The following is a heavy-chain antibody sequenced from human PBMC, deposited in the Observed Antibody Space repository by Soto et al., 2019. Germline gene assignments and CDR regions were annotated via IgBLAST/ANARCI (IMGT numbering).Heavy chain of an antibody. J-gene: IGHJ4*02. D-gene: IGHD6-13*01. CDR1: GFTFSSYA. V-gene: IGHV3-23*01. Sequence: EVQLLESGGGLVQPGGSLRLSCAASGFTFSSYAMSWVRQAPGKGLEWVSAISGSGGSTYYADSVKGRFTISRDNSKNTLYLQRHSLRAEATGVYYCAYSSTPRGYWGKGTLVTVSS. CDR3: AYSSTPRGY. CDR2: ISGSGGST.